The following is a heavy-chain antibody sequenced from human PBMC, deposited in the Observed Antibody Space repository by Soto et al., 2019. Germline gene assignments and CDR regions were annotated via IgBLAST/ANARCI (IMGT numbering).Heavy chain of an antibody. Sequence: SETLSVTGAVPAGSITRSNWWSCARQPPGRGLEWNREIYHGGSTEYNPPLKSRFAISVDTSKNQRSLTLTSVTSAATAISFWARGRIAVADTADLDCWCQGTLVTLSS. J-gene: IGHJ4*02. D-gene: IGHD6-19*01. V-gene: IGHV4-4*02. CDR3: ARGRIAVADTADLDC. CDR1: AGSITRSNW. CDR2: IYHGGST.